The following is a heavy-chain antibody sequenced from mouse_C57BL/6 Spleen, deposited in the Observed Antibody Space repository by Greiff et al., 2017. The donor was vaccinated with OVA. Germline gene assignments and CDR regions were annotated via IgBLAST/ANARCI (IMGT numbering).Heavy chain of an antibody. CDR1: GYAFSSSW. CDR3: ARGYGSSYQLHY. D-gene: IGHD1-1*01. J-gene: IGHJ4*01. V-gene: IGHV1-82*01. Sequence: QVQLQQSGPELVKPGASVKISCKASGYAFSSSWMNWVKQRPGKGLEWIGRIYPGDGDTNYNGKFKGKATLTADKSSSTAYMQLSSLTSEDSAVYFCARGYGSSYQLHYWGQGTSVTVSS. CDR2: IYPGDGDT.